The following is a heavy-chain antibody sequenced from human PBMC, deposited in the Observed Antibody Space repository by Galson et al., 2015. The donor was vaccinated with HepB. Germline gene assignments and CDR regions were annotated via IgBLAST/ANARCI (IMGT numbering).Heavy chain of an antibody. CDR3: ATGGLRYFDWLLY. D-gene: IGHD3-9*01. J-gene: IGHJ4*02. Sequence: SVKVSCKVSGYTLTELSMHWVRQAPGKGLEWMGGFDPEDGETIYAQKFQGRVTMTEDTSTDTAYMELSSLRSEDTAVYYCATGGLRYFDWLLYWGQGTLVTVSS. CDR2: FDPEDGET. CDR1: GYTLTELS. V-gene: IGHV1-24*01.